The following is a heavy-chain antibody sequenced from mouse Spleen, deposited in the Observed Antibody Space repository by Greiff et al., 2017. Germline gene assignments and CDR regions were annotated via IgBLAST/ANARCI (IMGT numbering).Heavy chain of an antibody. V-gene: IGHV7-3*01. J-gene: IGHJ3*01. CDR3: ARYEVPSWFAY. CDR1: GFTFTDYY. CDR2: IRNKANGYTT. Sequence: EVKLVESGGGLVQPGGSLSLSCAASGFTFTDYYMSWVRQPPGKALEWLGFIRNKANGYTTEYSASVKGRFTISRDNSQSILYLQMNALRAEDSATYYCARYEVPSWFAYWGQGTLVTVSA. D-gene: IGHD2-14*01.